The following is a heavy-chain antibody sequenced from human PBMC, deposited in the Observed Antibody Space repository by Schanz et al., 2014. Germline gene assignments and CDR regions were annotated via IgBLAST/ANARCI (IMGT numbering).Heavy chain of an antibody. CDR2: TKAGGRDI. J-gene: IGHJ6*02. V-gene: IGHV3-21*01. CDR1: GFTFSYYS. Sequence: VQLVESGGGLVKPGGSLRLSCAASGFTFSYYSLNWVRQAPGKGLEWLSYTKAGGRDIHYADSVKGRFTISRDNSKNTLYLQMNSLRAEDTAVYYCAKDPYGMDVWGQGTTVTVSS. CDR3: AKDPYGMDV.